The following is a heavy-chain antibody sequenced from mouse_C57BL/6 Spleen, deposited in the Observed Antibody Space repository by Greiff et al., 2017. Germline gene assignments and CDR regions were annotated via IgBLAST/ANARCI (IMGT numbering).Heavy chain of an antibody. V-gene: IGHV1-82*01. J-gene: IGHJ2*01. Sequence: QVQLQQSGPELVKPGASVKISCKASGYAFSSSWMNWVKQRPGKGLEWIGRIYPGDGDTNYNGKFKGKATLTADKSSSTAYMQLSSLTSEDSAVYCCARLGSYDGGDYWGQGTTLTVSS. D-gene: IGHD2-12*01. CDR2: IYPGDGDT. CDR1: GYAFSSSW. CDR3: ARLGSYDGGDY.